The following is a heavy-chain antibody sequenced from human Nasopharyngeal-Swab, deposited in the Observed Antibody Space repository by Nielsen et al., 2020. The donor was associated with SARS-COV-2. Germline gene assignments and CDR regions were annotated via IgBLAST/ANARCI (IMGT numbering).Heavy chain of an antibody. Sequence: ASVKVSCKASGYTFINHDINWVRQSTGQGLEWMGWMTPNSGNAGYAQKFQGGVTMTRNTSTRTAYLELRSLRSEDTAVYYCARGGSSLGANLEDPWGQGTLVIVSS. J-gene: IGHJ5*02. CDR1: GYTFINHD. CDR2: MTPNSGNA. CDR3: ARGGSSLGANLEDP. D-gene: IGHD3-10*01. V-gene: IGHV1-8*01.